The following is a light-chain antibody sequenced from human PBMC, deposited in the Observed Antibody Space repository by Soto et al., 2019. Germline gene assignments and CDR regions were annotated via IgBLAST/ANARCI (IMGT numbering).Light chain of an antibody. CDR1: SSDVGGYNY. CDR3: SSYTSSSTPVV. Sequence: QSALTQPASVSGSPGQSITISCTGTSSDVGGYNYVSWYQQHPGKAPKLMIYDVSNRPSGVSNRFSGSKSGKTASLTISGLQAEAEADYYCSSYTSSSTPVVFGGRTKLTVL. CDR2: DVS. V-gene: IGLV2-14*01. J-gene: IGLJ2*01.